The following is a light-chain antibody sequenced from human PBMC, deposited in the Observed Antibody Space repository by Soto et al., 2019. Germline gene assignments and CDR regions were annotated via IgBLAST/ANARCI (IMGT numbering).Light chain of an antibody. J-gene: IGKJ4*01. Sequence: DIQLTQSPSLLSASVGDRVTITCRASQGISTYLAWYQQTSGKAPKLLISAASTLQRGVPSRFSGSGSGTQFTLTISSLQPEDFATYYFQQRNAYPLTFGGGTRVEIK. CDR2: AAS. V-gene: IGKV1-9*01. CDR3: QQRNAYPLT. CDR1: QGISTY.